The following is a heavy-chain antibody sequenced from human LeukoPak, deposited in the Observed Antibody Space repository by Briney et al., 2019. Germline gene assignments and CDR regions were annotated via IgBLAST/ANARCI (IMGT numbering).Heavy chain of an antibody. CDR2: INPNSGGT. D-gene: IGHD3-22*01. Sequence: GASVKVSCKASGYTFTGYYMHWVRQAPGQGLEWMGWINPNSGGTNYAQKFQGRVTMTRDTSISTVYMELSSLRSEDTAVYYCASSYDSSGYRGGAFDIWGQGTMVTVSS. CDR3: ASSYDSSGYRGGAFDI. CDR1: GYTFTGYY. V-gene: IGHV1-2*02. J-gene: IGHJ3*02.